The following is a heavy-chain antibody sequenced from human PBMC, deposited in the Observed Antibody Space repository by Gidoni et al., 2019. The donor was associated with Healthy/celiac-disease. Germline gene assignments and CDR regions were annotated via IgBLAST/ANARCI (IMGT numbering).Heavy chain of an antibody. CDR2: IYYSGST. J-gene: IGHJ2*01. Sequence: QVQLQESGPGPVKPSETLSLTCTVSGGPISSYYWSWIRQPPGKGLEWIGYIYYSGSTNSNPSLKSRVTISVDTSKNQFSLKLSPVTAADTAVYYRARVYRAGYFDLWGRGTLVTVSS. V-gene: IGHV4-59*01. D-gene: IGHD1-20*01. CDR1: GGPISSYY. CDR3: ARVYRAGYFDL.